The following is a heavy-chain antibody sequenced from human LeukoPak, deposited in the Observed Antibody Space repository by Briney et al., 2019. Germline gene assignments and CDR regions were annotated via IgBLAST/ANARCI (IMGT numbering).Heavy chain of an antibody. CDR2: IYSDGST. D-gene: IGHD2/OR15-2a*01. CDR3: AKVPLPFRLFNFDY. Sequence: GGSLRLSCAASGFTVSSNYMSWVRQAPGKGLEWVSLIYSDGSTYYADSVKGRFTISRDNSKNTLYLQMNSLRAEDTAVYYCAKVPLPFRLFNFDYWGQGTLVTVSS. V-gene: IGHV3-53*01. CDR1: GFTVSSNY. J-gene: IGHJ4*02.